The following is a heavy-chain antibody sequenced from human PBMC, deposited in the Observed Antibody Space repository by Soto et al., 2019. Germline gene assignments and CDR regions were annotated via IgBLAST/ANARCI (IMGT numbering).Heavy chain of an antibody. J-gene: IGHJ5*02. D-gene: IGHD6-13*01. CDR1: GYTFTGYY. CDR3: ARDIAAAGTNWFDP. CDR2: IIPNIGTA. Sequence: SVKVSCKASGYTFTGYYMHWVRQAPGQGLEWMGGIIPNIGTANYAQKFQGRVTITTDKSTSTACMELSSLRSEDTAVYYCARDIAAAGTNWFDPWGQGTLVTVSS. V-gene: IGHV1-69*05.